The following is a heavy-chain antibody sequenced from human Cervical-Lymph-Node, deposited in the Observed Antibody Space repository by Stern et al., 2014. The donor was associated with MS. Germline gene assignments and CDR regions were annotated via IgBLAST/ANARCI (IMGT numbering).Heavy chain of an antibody. CDR1: GASIRSDDYY. CDR2: IHYSGTT. CDR3: ARTDILLIDH. J-gene: IGHJ5*02. D-gene: IGHD3-10*01. Sequence: QVQLQESGPGLVKPSQTLSLSCTVSGASIRSDDYYWTWIRQTPGKGLEWIGYIHYSGTTYYSPSLRSRVTISVDTSKNQFSLKLSSVTAADTAVYYCARTDILLIDHWGQETLVTVSS. V-gene: IGHV4-30-4*01.